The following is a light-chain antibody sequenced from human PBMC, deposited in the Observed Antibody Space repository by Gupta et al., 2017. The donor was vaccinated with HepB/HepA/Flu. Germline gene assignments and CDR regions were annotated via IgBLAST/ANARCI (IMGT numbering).Light chain of an antibody. CDR3: AAWDTSLNDVV. CDR1: SSNVGSNH. Sequence: HSVLTQSTSLSEAPGQRVTISCSGSSSNVGSNHVNWYQQLPGTAPKLLIYYNDGRHSGVPDRISGSKSGTSASLAISGLQAEDEADYYCAAWDTSLNDVVFGGGTKLTVL. J-gene: IGLJ2*01. V-gene: IGLV1-44*01. CDR2: YND.